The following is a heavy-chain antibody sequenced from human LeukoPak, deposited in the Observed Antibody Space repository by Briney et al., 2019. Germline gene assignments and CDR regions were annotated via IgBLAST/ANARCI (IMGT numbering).Heavy chain of an antibody. CDR2: IYTSGST. CDR1: GGSISSYY. CDR3: ARQIAAAGYFDY. Sequence: SETLSLTCTVSGGSISSYYWSWIRQPAGKGLEWIGRIYTSGSTNYNPSLKSRVTMSVDTSKNQFSLKLSSVTATDTAVYYCARQIAAAGYFDYWGQGTLVTVSS. V-gene: IGHV4-4*07. D-gene: IGHD6-13*01. J-gene: IGHJ4*02.